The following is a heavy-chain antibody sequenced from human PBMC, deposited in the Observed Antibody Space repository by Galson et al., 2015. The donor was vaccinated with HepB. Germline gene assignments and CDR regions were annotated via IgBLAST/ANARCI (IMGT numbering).Heavy chain of an antibody. D-gene: IGHD5-12*01. V-gene: IGHV3-23*01. CDR2: ITGSGGNI. Sequence: SLRLSCAASGFTFSSNAMSWVRQAPGKGLEWVSGITGSGGNIYYADSVKGRFTISRDNSKTTLYLQMNSLRAEDTAVYYCAKDGYIVATQIYGMDVWGQGTTVTVSS. CDR3: AKDGYIVATQIYGMDV. J-gene: IGHJ6*02. CDR1: GFTFSSNA.